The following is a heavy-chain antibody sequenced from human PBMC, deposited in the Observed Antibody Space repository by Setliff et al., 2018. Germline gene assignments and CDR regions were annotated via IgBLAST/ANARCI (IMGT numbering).Heavy chain of an antibody. J-gene: IGHJ4*02. CDR3: AGSQGSGGYYSNSPYYFHY. D-gene: IGHD3-10*01. CDR2: IHYSGNT. Sequence: PSETLSLTCSVSGGSINRDYWNWIRQPPGKGLEWIGYIHYSGNTNYNPSLKSRVTISFNTSKNQISLKLSSVTAADTAVYYCAGSQGSGGYYSNSPYYFHYWGQGTLVTVSS. CDR1: GGSINRDY. V-gene: IGHV4-59*01.